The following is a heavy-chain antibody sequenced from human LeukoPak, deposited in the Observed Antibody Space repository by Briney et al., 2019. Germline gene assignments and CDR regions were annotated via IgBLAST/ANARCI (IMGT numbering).Heavy chain of an antibody. CDR3: AGDYDFWSGYSKYYYYGMDV. CDR2: ISGSGGST. V-gene: IGHV3-23*01. D-gene: IGHD3-3*01. J-gene: IGHJ6*02. Sequence: GGSLRLSCAASGFTFSSYAMSWVRQAPGKGLEWVSAISGSGGSTYFADSVKGHFTISRDNSKNTLYLQMNSLRAEDTAVYYCAGDYDFWSGYSKYYYYGMDVWGQGTTVTVSS. CDR1: GFTFSSYA.